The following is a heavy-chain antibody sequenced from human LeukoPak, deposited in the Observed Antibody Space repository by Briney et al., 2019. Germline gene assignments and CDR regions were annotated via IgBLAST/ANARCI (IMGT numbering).Heavy chain of an antibody. D-gene: IGHD6-25*01. Sequence: ASVKVSCKASGYTFNTYGISWVRQAPGQGLEWMGWISTYNGDVNYVQNLQGRVTMTTDTSTSTAYMELMSLRSDDTAVYYCLRDAQRPRLTPDYWGLGTLVTVSS. J-gene: IGHJ4*02. CDR1: GYTFNTYG. CDR2: ISTYNGDV. V-gene: IGHV1-18*01. CDR3: LRDAQRPRLTPDY.